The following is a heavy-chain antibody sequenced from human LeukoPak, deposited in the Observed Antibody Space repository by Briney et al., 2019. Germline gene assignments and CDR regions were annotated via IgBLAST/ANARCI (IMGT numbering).Heavy chain of an antibody. CDR1: GYMFTSYG. D-gene: IGHD6-13*01. V-gene: IGHV1-18*04. J-gene: IGHJ6*04. CDR2: INGNNGNT. Sequence: GDSVKVPCKASGYMFTSYGVSWVRQAPGRGLEWMGWINGNNGNTIYAQKFQGRVTMTTDASTRTAYMELRSLGSDDTAVYYCARVGRSSSSWTHNYNYGMDVWGKGTTVIVSS. CDR3: ARVGRSSSSWTHNYNYGMDV.